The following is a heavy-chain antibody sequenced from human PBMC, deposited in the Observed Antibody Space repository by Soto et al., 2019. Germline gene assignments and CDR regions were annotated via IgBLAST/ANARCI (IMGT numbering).Heavy chain of an antibody. CDR2: INPKSGGT. CDR1: GYSFTDYH. CDR3: ARGQCDRTNCYNCDNWFDP. J-gene: IGHJ5*02. D-gene: IGHD1-1*01. V-gene: IGHV1-2*04. Sequence: QVQLVQSGAEVKKPGASVRVSCKASGYSFTDYHIHWVRQAPGQGLEWLGRINPKSGGTSTAQKFQGWVTMTRDRSISTVYMELRGLTSDDTAVYYCARGQCDRTNCYNCDNWFDPWGQGTLGTVS.